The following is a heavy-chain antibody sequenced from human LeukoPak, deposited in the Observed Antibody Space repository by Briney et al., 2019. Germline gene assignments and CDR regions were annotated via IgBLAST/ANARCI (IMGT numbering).Heavy chain of an antibody. D-gene: IGHD3-3*01. J-gene: IGHJ4*02. CDR1: GRSINSYD. CDR2: IYYSGST. CDR3: ASFNDDFWTH. Sequence: WDTLSLTCTVSGRSINSYDGRWTRHPPGRGLEWVRYIYYSGSTNYNPSLKSRVTLSVDTSKNQFSLKLSAVTAADTAVYYCASFNDDFWTHWGQGTLVTVSS. V-gene: IGHV4-59*07.